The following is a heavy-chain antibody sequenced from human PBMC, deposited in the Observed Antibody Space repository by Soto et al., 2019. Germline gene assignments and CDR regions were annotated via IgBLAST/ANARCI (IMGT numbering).Heavy chain of an antibody. CDR2: ISWNSGSI. CDR1: GFTFDDYA. V-gene: IGHV3-9*01. CDR3: AKDGSGWLSYFDY. D-gene: IGHD6-19*01. Sequence: GGSLRLSCAASGFTFDDYAMHWVRQAPGKGLEWVSGISWNSGSIGYADSVKGRFTISRDNAKNSLYLQMNSLRAEDTALYYCAKDGSGWLSYFDYWGQGTLVTVSS. J-gene: IGHJ4*02.